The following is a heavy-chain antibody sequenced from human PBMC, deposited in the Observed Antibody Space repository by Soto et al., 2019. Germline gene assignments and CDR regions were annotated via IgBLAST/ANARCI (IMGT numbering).Heavy chain of an antibody. V-gene: IGHV2-5*02. CDR3: ARHMTTVGYFDY. CDR1: GFSLSTSGVA. CDR2: VYWADDK. D-gene: IGHD4-17*01. Sequence: QITLKESGPTLVKPTQTLTLTCTFSGFSLSTSGVAVGWIRQPPGMALEWLALVYWADDKRYSPSLKSRLTITTDTSKNQVVLRTANMDPVDTATFYCARHMTTVGYFDYWGQGTLVTVSS. J-gene: IGHJ4*02.